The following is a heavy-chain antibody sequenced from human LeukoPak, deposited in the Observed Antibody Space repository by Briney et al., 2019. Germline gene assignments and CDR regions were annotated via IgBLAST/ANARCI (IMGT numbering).Heavy chain of an antibody. CDR2: IIPIFGTA. D-gene: IGHD1-26*01. Sequence: GASVKVSSKASGGTFSSYAISWVRQAPGQGLEWMGGIIPIFGTANYAQKFQGRVTITADESTSTAYMELSSLRSEDTAVYYCARAGFPPGERGSKYYFDYWGQGTLVTVSS. CDR3: ARAGFPPGERGSKYYFDY. CDR1: GGTFSSYA. J-gene: IGHJ4*02. V-gene: IGHV1-69*13.